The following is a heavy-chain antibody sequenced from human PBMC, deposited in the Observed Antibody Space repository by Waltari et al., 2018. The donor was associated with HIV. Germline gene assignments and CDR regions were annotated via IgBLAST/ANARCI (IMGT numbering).Heavy chain of an antibody. J-gene: IGHJ4*02. V-gene: IGHV1-8*01. Sequence: QVQLVQSRAEVKKPGASVMVSCKASGYTCTSYDINWVRQATGQGLEWMGWMNTKTGNPGDAQKCQGRGSMTRNTSISTAYMGLSSLRSEDTAVYYGATRGYSWNTRNFVCWGQGTPVTVSS. D-gene: IGHD5-18*01. CDR1: GYTCTSYD. CDR3: ATRGYSWNTRNFVC. CDR2: MNTKTGNP.